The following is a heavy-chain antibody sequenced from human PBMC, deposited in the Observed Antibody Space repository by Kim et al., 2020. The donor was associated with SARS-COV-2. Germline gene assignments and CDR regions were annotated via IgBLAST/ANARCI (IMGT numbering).Heavy chain of an antibody. V-gene: IGHV4-34*01. J-gene: IGHJ5*02. CDR1: GGSFSGYY. Sequence: SETLSLTCAVYGGSFSGYYWSWIPQPPGKGLEWIGEINHSGSTNYNPSLKSRVTISVDTSKNQFSLKLSSVTAADTAVYYCARARGHSSSPRWFDPWGQGTLVTVSS. D-gene: IGHD6-6*01. CDR3: ARARGHSSSPRWFDP. CDR2: INHSGST.